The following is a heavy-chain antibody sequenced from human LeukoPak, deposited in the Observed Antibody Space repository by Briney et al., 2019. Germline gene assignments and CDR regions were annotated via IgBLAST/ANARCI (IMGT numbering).Heavy chain of an antibody. J-gene: IGHJ6*03. V-gene: IGHV4-39*01. CDR2: IYYSGST. CDR1: GGSISSSSYY. Sequence: PSETLSLTCTVSGGSISSSSYYWGWIRQPPGKGLEWIGSIYYSGSTYYNPSLKSRLTISVDTSKNQFSLKLSSVTAADTAVYYCARGALDYGDRSVNYYMDVWGKGTTVTVSS. D-gene: IGHD4-17*01. CDR3: ARGALDYGDRSVNYYMDV.